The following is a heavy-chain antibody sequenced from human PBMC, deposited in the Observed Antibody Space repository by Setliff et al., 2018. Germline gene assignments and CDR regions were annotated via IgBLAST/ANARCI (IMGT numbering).Heavy chain of an antibody. CDR2: INHSGST. J-gene: IGHJ4*02. Sequence: SETLSLTCAVSGYSISSGYYWSWIRQPPGKGLEWIGEINHSGSTNYNPSLKSRVTISVDTSKNQFSLKLSSVTAADTAVYYCARGRIAAALYYFDYWGQGTLVTVSS. V-gene: IGHV4-34*01. CDR3: ARGRIAAALYYFDY. D-gene: IGHD6-13*01. CDR1: GYSISSGYY.